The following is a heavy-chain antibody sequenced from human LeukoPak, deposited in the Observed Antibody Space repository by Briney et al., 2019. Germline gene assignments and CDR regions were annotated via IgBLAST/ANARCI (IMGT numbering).Heavy chain of an antibody. V-gene: IGHV3-21*05. CDR1: GFTFSSYE. J-gene: IGHJ4*02. D-gene: IGHD3-10*01. CDR3: ARGGVRGVLLPVDY. CDR2: ISSSSSYI. Sequence: PGGSLRLSCAASGFTFSSYEMNWVRQAPGKGLEWVSYISSSSSYIYYADSVKGRFTISRDNAKNSLYLQMNSLRAEDTAVYYCARGGVRGVLLPVDYWGQGTLVTVSS.